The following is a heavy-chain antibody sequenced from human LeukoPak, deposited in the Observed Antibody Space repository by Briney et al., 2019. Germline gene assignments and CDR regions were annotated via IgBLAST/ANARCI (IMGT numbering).Heavy chain of an antibody. V-gene: IGHV3-49*04. D-gene: IGHD3-10*01. CDR1: GFTFGDYA. J-gene: IGHJ6*04. CDR2: IRSKAYGGTT. CDR3: TRTMVRGVVPNYYYYGMDV. Sequence: PGRSLRLSCTASGFTFGDYAMSWVRQAPGKGLEWVGFIRSKAYGGTTEYAASVKGRFTTSRDDSKSIAYLQMNSPKTEDTAVYYCTRTMVRGVVPNYYYYGMDVWGKGTTVTVSS.